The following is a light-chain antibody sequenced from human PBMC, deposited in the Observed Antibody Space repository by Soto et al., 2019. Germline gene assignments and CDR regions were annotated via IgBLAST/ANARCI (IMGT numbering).Light chain of an antibody. J-gene: IGLJ3*02. CDR3: CSYAGGHTLV. CDR1: SSDVGSYNL. Sequence: QSALTQPASVSGSPGQSLIISCAGTSSDVGSYNLVSWYQQHPGKAPKLIIYEDSQRPSGISTRFSASKSGNTASLTISGLQAEDEAEYFCCSYAGGHTLVFGGGTKLTVL. CDR2: EDS. V-gene: IGLV2-23*01.